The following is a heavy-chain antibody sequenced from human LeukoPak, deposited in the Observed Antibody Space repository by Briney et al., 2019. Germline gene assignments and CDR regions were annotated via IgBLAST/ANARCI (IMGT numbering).Heavy chain of an antibody. V-gene: IGHV3-30-3*01. CDR1: GFSLSNYP. CDR3: AKGSTYSGSLVDY. Sequence: SGGSLRLSCAASGFSLSNYPMHWVRQAPGTGLGWVATISNDGTNKFCADSVKGRFTISRDNSKNTLYLQMNSLRPEDTAVYYCAKGSTYSGSLVDYWGQGTLVTVSS. D-gene: IGHD1-26*01. CDR2: ISNDGTNK. J-gene: IGHJ4*02.